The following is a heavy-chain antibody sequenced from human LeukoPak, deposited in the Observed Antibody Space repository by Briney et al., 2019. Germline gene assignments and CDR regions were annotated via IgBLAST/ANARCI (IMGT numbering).Heavy chain of an antibody. CDR2: ISYDGSNK. V-gene: IGHV3-30*03. D-gene: IGHD3-3*01. CDR1: GFTFSSYG. Sequence: PGGSLRLSCAASGFTFSSYGMHWVRQAPGKGLEWVAVISYDGSNKYYADSVKGRFTISRDNSKNTLYLQMNSLRAEDTAVYYCARGGLKRITISRGAFDIWGQGTMVTVSS. J-gene: IGHJ3*02. CDR3: ARGGLKRITISRGAFDI.